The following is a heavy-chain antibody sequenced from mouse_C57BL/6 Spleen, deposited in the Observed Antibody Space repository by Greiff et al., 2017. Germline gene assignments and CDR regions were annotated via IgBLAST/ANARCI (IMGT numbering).Heavy chain of an antibody. CDR1: GYTFTSYW. J-gene: IGHJ4*01. CDR3: ARSGGYDYYYAMDY. D-gene: IGHD2-2*01. CDR2: INPGSGST. V-gene: IGHV1-55*01. Sequence: QVQLKQPGAELVKPGASVKLSCKASGYTFTSYWITWVKQRPGHGLEWIGDINPGSGSTNYNEKFKGKATLTVDTSSTTAYMQISSLTSEDSAVYYSARSGGYDYYYAMDYGGQGTTVTVSS.